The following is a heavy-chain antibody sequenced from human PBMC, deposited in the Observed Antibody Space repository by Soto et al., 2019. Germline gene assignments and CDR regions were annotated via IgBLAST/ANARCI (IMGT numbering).Heavy chain of an antibody. J-gene: IGHJ5*02. V-gene: IGHV3-30-3*01. CDR1: GFAFSSYA. CDR3: ARDSVGARVGELYWFDP. Sequence: VGSLRLSGAASGFAFSSYAIHWVRQAPGKGLEWVAVISYDGINKYYAGSVRGRFTISRDNSKNTLYLQMNSLRVEDTAVYYCARDSVGARVGELYWFDPWGQGTLVTVSS. CDR2: ISYDGINK. D-gene: IGHD3-10*01.